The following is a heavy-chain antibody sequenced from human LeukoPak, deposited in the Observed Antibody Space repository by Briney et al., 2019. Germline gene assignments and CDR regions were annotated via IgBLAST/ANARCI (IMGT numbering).Heavy chain of an antibody. Sequence: GGSLRLSCAASGFTFSSYGMSWVRQAPGKGLEWVSTISGSGGGTFYADSVKGRFTISRDNSKNTLYPQMNSLRAEDTAVYYCAKDRDNWKDPKYYFDYWGQGTLVTVSS. D-gene: IGHD1-1*01. CDR3: AKDRDNWKDPKYYFDY. CDR1: GFTFSSYG. V-gene: IGHV3-23*01. J-gene: IGHJ4*02. CDR2: ISGSGGGT.